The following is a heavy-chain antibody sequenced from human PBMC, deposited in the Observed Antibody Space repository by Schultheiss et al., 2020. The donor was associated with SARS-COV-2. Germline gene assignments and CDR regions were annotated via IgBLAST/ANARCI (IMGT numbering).Heavy chain of an antibody. V-gene: IGHV3-11*01. Sequence: GGSLRLSCAASGFTVSSNYMSWVRQAPGKGLEWVSYISSSGSTIYYADSVKGRFTISRDNAKNSLYLQMNSLRAEDTAVYYCAREAYYDSSGYYCAFDIWGQGTMVTVSS. D-gene: IGHD3-22*01. CDR1: GFTVSSNY. CDR3: AREAYYDSSGYYCAFDI. J-gene: IGHJ3*02. CDR2: ISSSGSTI.